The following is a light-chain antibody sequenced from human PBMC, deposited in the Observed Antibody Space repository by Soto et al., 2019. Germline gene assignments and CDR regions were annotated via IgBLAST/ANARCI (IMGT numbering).Light chain of an antibody. CDR2: DAY. Sequence: EIVMTQSPATLSVSPGERATLSCRASQSVSSNLAWYQQKRGQAPRLLIYDAYNRATGIPARFSGSGSGTDFTLTISSLEPEDFAVYYCQQCNNWPPEITFGQGTRLEIK. CDR3: QQCNNWPPEIT. CDR1: QSVSSN. V-gene: IGKV3-11*01. J-gene: IGKJ5*01.